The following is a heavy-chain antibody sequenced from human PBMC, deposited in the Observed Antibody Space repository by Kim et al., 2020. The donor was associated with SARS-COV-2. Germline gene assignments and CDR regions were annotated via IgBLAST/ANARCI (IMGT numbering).Heavy chain of an antibody. CDR3: ARGVVRGVMAFDI. Sequence: PKFQGRVTMTRTTSISTAYMELSSLGSEDTAVYYCARGVVRGVMAFDIWGQGTMVTVSS. J-gene: IGHJ3*02. V-gene: IGHV1-8*01. D-gene: IGHD3-10*01.